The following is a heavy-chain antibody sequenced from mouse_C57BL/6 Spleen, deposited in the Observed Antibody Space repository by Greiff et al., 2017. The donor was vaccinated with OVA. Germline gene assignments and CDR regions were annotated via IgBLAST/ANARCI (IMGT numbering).Heavy chain of an antibody. Sequence: QVQLKQSGAELVRPGTSVKVSCKASGYAFTNYLIEWVKQRPGQGLEWIGVINPGSGGTNYNEKFKGKATLTADKSSSTAYMQLSSLTSEDSAVYFCARDGYDVEAYWGQGTLVTVSA. CDR3: ARDGYDVEAY. V-gene: IGHV1-54*01. CDR2: INPGSGGT. D-gene: IGHD2-2*01. J-gene: IGHJ3*01. CDR1: GYAFTNYL.